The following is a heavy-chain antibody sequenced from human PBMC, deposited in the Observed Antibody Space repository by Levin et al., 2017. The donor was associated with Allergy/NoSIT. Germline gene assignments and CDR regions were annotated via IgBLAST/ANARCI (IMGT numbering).Heavy chain of an antibody. V-gene: IGHV3-15*01. J-gene: IGHJ6*02. CDR1: GFTFSNAW. CDR2: IKSKTDGGTT. Sequence: LSLTCAASGFTFSNAWMSWVRQAPGKGLEWVGRIKSKTDGGTTDYAAPVKGRFTISRDDSKNTLYLQMNSLKTEDTAVYYCTTAVAGILGQSYYYYGMDVWGQGTTVTVSS. D-gene: IGHD6-19*01. CDR3: TTAVAGILGQSYYYYGMDV.